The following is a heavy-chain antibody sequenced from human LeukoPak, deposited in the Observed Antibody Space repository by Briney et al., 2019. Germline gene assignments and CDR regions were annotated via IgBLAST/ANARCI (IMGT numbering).Heavy chain of an antibody. CDR2: IYYSGST. V-gene: IGHV4-31*03. J-gene: IGHJ4*02. D-gene: IGHD6-13*01. CDR1: GGSISSGGYY. Sequence: PSETLSLTCTVSGGSISSGGYYWSWIRQHPGKGLEWIGYIYYSGSTYYNPSLKSRVTISVDTSKNQFPLKLSSVTAADTAVYYCARDGGVAAAGTGDYWGQGTLVTVSS. CDR3: ARDGGVAAAGTGDY.